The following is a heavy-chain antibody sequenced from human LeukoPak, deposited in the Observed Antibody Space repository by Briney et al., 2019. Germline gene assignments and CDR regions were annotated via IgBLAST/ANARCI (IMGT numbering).Heavy chain of an antibody. D-gene: IGHD3-10*01. Sequence: PGGSLRLSCAASGFTFSSYAMSWVRQAPGKGLEWVSAISGSGGSTYYADSVKGRFTISRDNSKNTLYLQMNSLRAEDTAVYCCAKDEGATGWFGSPGNWFDPWGQGTLVTVSS. V-gene: IGHV3-23*01. CDR2: ISGSGGST. CDR3: AKDEGATGWFGSPGNWFDP. CDR1: GFTFSSYA. J-gene: IGHJ5*02.